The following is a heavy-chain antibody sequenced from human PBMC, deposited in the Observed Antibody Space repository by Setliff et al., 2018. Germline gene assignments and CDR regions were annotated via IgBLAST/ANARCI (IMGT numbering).Heavy chain of an antibody. Sequence: SETLSLTCAVYGGSFSDYYWSWIRQPPGKGLEWIGEINHSGSTNYNPSLKSRVTISVDTSKNQFSLKLSSVTASDTAVYYCARGKTFFGAFIRAFDIWDQERMVAV. J-gene: IGHJ3*02. V-gene: IGHV4-34*01. CDR1: GGSFSDYY. D-gene: IGHD3-3*01. CDR3: ARGKTFFGAFIRAFDI. CDR2: INHSGST.